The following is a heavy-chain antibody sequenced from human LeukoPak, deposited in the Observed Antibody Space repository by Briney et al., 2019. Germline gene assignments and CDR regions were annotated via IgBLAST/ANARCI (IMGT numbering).Heavy chain of an antibody. CDR2: ISDSGGDT. V-gene: IGHV3-23*01. CDR1: GFTFSNYG. J-gene: IGHJ4*02. D-gene: IGHD6-6*01. CDR3: AKRVSYSNSAAYFDY. Sequence: GGSLRLSCTASGFTFSNYGMAWVRQAPGKGMEWVSSISDSGGDTYYADSVKGRFTVSRDNSKNTLYLQMSSLRAEDTAVFYCAKRVSYSNSAAYFDYWGQGTLVTVSS.